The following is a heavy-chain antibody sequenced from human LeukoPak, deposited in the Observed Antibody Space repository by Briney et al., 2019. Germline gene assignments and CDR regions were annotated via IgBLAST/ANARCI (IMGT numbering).Heavy chain of an antibody. CDR1: DDSISDYY. Sequence: SETLSLTCTVSDDSISDYYRGWIRQPPGKGLEWIGYIYYSGSTNYNPSLKSRVTISVDTSKNQFSLKLSSVTAADTAVYYCARSGETVTTKTHFDYWGQGTLVTVSS. V-gene: IGHV4-59*01. CDR2: IYYSGST. J-gene: IGHJ4*02. CDR3: ARSGETVTTKTHFDY. D-gene: IGHD4-17*01.